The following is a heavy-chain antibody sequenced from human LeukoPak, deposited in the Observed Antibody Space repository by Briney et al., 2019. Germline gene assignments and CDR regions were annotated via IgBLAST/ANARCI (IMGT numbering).Heavy chain of an antibody. V-gene: IGHV3-23*01. Sequence: GGSLRLSCAASGFTFSTNAMSWVRQAPGKGLEWVSAIDGSGTTAYYADSVKGRFTISRDNAKNSLYLQMNSLRAEDTAVYYCARDYSGYYDYWYFDLWGRGTLVTVSS. CDR1: GFTFSTNA. CDR2: IDGSGTTA. J-gene: IGHJ2*01. D-gene: IGHD3-22*01. CDR3: ARDYSGYYDYWYFDL.